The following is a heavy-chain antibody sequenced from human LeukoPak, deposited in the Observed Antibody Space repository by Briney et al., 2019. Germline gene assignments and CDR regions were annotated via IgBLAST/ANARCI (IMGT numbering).Heavy chain of an antibody. Sequence: GGALRLSCAASGVTFSRYGMHWGCEAPGKGGERGAFIRYDGSNKYYADSVKGRFTISRDNSKNTLYLQMNSLRAEDTAVYYCAKVWPDSSSRLDPWGQGTLVTVSS. J-gene: IGHJ5*02. D-gene: IGHD6-6*01. V-gene: IGHV3-30*02. CDR2: IRYDGSNK. CDR3: AKVWPDSSSRLDP. CDR1: GVTFSRYG.